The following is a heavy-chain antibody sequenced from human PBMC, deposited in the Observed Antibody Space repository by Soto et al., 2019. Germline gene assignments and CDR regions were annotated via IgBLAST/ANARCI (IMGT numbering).Heavy chain of an antibody. V-gene: IGHV4-34*01. CDR1: GQSFSVHS. D-gene: IGHD1-1*01. Sequence: QVQLQQWGAGLVKPSETLSLSCAVYGQSFSVHSWAWIRQPPGKGLEWIGEISESGSTYYNPSLKSRVTISTDTSKNQFSLKLNSVTAADTAAYFCARGSGIVALPGELEDVNYDFWGQGTLVNVSS. J-gene: IGHJ4*02. CDR3: ARGSGIVALPGELEDVNYDF. CDR2: ISESGST.